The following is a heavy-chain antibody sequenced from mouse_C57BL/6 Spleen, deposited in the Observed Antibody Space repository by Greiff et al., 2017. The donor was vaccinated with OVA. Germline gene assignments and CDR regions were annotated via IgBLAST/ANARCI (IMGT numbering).Heavy chain of an antibody. Sequence: QVQLQQPGAELVRPGTSVKLSCKASGYTFTSYWMHWVQQTPGQGLEWIGVIDPSDSYTNYNQKFKGKATLTVDTSSSTAYMQLSSLTSEDSAVYYCARSSGYYCDYWGQGTTLTVSS. V-gene: IGHV1-59*01. CDR3: ARSSGYYCDY. CDR2: IDPSDSYT. D-gene: IGHD6-1*01. CDR1: GYTFTSYW. J-gene: IGHJ2*01.